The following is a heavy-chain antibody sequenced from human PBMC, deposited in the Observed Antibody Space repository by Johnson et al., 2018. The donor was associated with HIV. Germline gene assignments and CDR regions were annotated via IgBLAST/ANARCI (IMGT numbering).Heavy chain of an antibody. D-gene: IGHD2-21*02. J-gene: IGHJ3*02. CDR3: ARGGSAARGNWNCGGDCSTFLLLDAFDI. CDR2: ISYGGNNK. CDR1: AFTFSRYG. Sequence: QVQLVESGGGVVQPGRSLRLSCAASAFTFSRYGMHWVRQAPGKGLEGVAVISYGGNNKYYADSVKGRFTISRDNSKNTLYLQMNSLKTEDTAVYYCARGGSAARGNWNCGGDCSTFLLLDAFDIWGQGTMVTVSS. V-gene: IGHV3-30*03.